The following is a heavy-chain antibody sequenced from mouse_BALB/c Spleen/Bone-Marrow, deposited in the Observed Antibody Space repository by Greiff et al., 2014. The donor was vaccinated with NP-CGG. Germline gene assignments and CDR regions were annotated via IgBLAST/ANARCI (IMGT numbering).Heavy chain of an antibody. D-gene: IGHD2-10*02. V-gene: IGHV14-3*02. CDR1: GFNIKDTY. J-gene: IGHJ2*01. Sequence: VQLQQSGAELVKPGASVKLPCTASGFNIKDTYMHWVKQRPEQGLEWIGRIDPANGSPKYDPKFQGKASITADTSSNTAYLQLSSLTSEDTAVYYCARYVDGYYCDYWGQGTTLTVSS. CDR3: ARYVDGYYCDY. CDR2: IDPANGSP.